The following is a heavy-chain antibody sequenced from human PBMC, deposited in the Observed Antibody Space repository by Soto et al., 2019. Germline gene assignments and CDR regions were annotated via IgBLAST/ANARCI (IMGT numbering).Heavy chain of an antibody. CDR2: INPNSGGT. CDR1: GYTFTGYY. J-gene: IGHJ6*02. CDR3: ASSSSYCSSTSCYNSYYYYGMDV. D-gene: IGHD2-2*02. Sequence: ASVKVSCKASGYTFTGYYMHWVRQAPGQGLEWMGCINPNSGGTNYAQKFQGRVTMTRDTSISTAYMELSRLRSDDTAVYYCASSSSYCSSTSCYNSYYYYGMDVWGQGTTVTVSS. V-gene: IGHV1-2*02.